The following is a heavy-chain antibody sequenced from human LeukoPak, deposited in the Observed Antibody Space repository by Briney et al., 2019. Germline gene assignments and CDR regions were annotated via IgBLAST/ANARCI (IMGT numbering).Heavy chain of an antibody. J-gene: IGHJ4*02. V-gene: IGHV1-69*13. CDR3: ARDRTQQQFDY. Sequence: ASVKVSCKASGGTFSSYAISWVRQAPGQGLEWMGGIIPIFGTANYAQTFQGRVTITADESTSTAYMDLSSLRYEDTAVYYCARDRTQQQFDYWGQGTLVTVSS. D-gene: IGHD6-13*01. CDR2: IIPIFGTA. CDR1: GGTFSSYA.